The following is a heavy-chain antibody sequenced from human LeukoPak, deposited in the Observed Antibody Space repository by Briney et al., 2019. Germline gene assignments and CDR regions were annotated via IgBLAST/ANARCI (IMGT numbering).Heavy chain of an antibody. D-gene: IGHD2-15*01. CDR1: GGSFSGYY. J-gene: IGHJ6*04. CDR2: INHSGST. V-gene: IGHV4-34*01. Sequence: SETLSLTCAVYGGSFSGYYWSWIRQPPGKGLEWIGEINHSGSTNYNPSLKSRVTISVDTSKNQFSLKLSSVTAANTAVYYCARGYCSGGSCGSTYYYYGMDVWGKGTTVTVSS. CDR3: ARGYCSGGSCGSTYYYYGMDV.